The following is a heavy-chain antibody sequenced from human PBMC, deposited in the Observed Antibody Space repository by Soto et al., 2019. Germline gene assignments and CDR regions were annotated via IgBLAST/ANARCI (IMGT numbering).Heavy chain of an antibody. Sequence: QVQLVESGGGLVKPGGSLRLSCAASGFTFSDYYMSWIRQAPGKGLEWVSYISSSSSYTNYADSVKGRFTISRDNAKNSLYLQMNSLRAEDTAVYYCARDVRDGYNYRYYYYYGMDVWGQGTTVTVSS. V-gene: IGHV3-11*06. CDR1: GFTFSDYY. CDR3: ARDVRDGYNYRYYYYYGMDV. J-gene: IGHJ6*02. D-gene: IGHD5-12*01. CDR2: ISSSSSYT.